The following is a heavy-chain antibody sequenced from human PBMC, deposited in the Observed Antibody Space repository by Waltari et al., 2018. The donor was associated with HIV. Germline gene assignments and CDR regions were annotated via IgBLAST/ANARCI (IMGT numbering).Heavy chain of an antibody. CDR3: ARLYCTTTSCLYHFIMDV. J-gene: IGHJ6*02. Sequence: EVRLVQSGAEMKKSGESLTISCKTSGYNFPNYWIIWVRQMPGKGLEWMGKIDPSDSYINYNPSFQGHVTMSIDKSISTAYLQWSSLKASDSATYYCARLYCTTTSCLYHFIMDVWGQGTTVIVPS. CDR1: GYNFPNYW. D-gene: IGHD2-8*01. CDR2: IDPSDSYI. V-gene: IGHV5-10-1*01.